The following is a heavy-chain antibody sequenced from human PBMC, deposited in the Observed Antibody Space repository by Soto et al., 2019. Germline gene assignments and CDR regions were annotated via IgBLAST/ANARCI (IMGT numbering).Heavy chain of an antibody. Sequence: SETLSLTCTVSGGSISSYYWSWIRQPPGKGLEWIGYIYSESTNYNPSLKNRVTISIDTSKNQFSLKLSSVTAADTAVYYCARRDFLDYWGQGTLVTVSS. CDR2: IYSEST. V-gene: IGHV4-59*08. CDR3: ARRDFLDY. J-gene: IGHJ4*02. CDR1: GGSISSYY.